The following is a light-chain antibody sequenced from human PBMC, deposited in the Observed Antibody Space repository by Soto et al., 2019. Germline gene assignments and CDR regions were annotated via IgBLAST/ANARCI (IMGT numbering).Light chain of an antibody. Sequence: QTVVTQPPSASGTPGQRVTISCSGSNSNVGSYYVYWYQQLPGTAPKLLIYRANQRPSGVPDRFSGSKSGTSASLAISGLRSEDEADYYCVSWDDSLSGVVFGGGTKVTVL. CDR2: RAN. CDR3: VSWDDSLSGVV. J-gene: IGLJ2*01. V-gene: IGLV1-47*01. CDR1: NSNVGSYY.